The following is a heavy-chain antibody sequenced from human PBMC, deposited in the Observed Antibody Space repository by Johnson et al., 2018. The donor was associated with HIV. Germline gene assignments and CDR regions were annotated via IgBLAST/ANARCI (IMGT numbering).Heavy chain of an antibody. CDR3: AKCIWGSSLIDAFDI. J-gene: IGHJ3*02. Sequence: VQVVESGGGVVQPGRSLRLSCAASGFAFSTYGMHWVRQAPGKGLEWVAVMLYDVSNKFYADSVKGRFTISRDTSKNTLYLQMNGLRVEDTAVYYCAKCIWGSSLIDAFDIWGQGTMVNVSS. D-gene: IGHD6-13*01. V-gene: IGHV3-33*03. CDR2: MLYDVSNK. CDR1: GFAFSTYG.